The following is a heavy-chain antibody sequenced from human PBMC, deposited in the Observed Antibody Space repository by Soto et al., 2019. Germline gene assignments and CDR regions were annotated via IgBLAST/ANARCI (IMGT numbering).Heavy chain of an antibody. CDR2: MNPNSGNT. Sequence: QVQLVQSGAEVKKPGASVKVSGKASGYTFTRYDINWVRQATGQGLEWMGWMNPNSGNTGYAQKFQGRVTMTRNTSISTAYMELSSLRSEDTAVYYCARAREYYYGMDVWGQGTTVTASS. CDR3: ARAREYYYGMDV. V-gene: IGHV1-8*01. CDR1: GYTFTRYD. J-gene: IGHJ6*02.